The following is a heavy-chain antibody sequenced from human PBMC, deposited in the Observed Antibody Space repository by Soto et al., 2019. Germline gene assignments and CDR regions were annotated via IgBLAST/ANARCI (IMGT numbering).Heavy chain of an antibody. D-gene: IGHD3-9*01. CDR3: TTDLRYFDWLLPLFDY. Sequence: EVQLVESGGGLVKPGGSLRLSCAASGFTFSNAWMNWVRQAPGKGLEWVGRIKSKTDGGTTDYAAHVKGRFTISRDDSKNTLYLQMNSLKTEDTAVYYCTTDLRYFDWLLPLFDYWGQGTLVTVSS. J-gene: IGHJ4*02. CDR1: GFTFSNAW. CDR2: IKSKTDGGTT. V-gene: IGHV3-15*07.